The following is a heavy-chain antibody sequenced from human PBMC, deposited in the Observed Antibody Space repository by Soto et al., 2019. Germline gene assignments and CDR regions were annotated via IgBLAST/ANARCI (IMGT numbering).Heavy chain of an antibody. V-gene: IGHV1-46*03. D-gene: IGHD2-8*02. CDR3: AVTGNHFDY. CDR1: GYTFTSYY. CDR2: INPSGGSK. J-gene: IGHJ4*02. Sequence: ASGKVSCKASGYTFTSYYMDWVRQAPGQGLEWLGIINPSGGSKSYAKQFQGRVTMTRDTSTRTVYMELSRLRYEETAVYYCAVTGNHFDYWGQGTLVTVSS.